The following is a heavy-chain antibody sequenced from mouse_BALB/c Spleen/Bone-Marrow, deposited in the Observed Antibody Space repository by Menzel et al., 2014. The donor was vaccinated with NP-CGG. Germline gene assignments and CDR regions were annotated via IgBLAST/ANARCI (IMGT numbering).Heavy chain of an antibody. V-gene: IGHV14-3*02. CDR2: IDPANGNT. D-gene: IGHD1-1*01. CDR3: ANYYYGSSLFAY. Sequence: EVQLQQSGAELVKPGASVKLSCTASGFYIKDTYMHWVKQRPEQGLEWIGRIDPANGNTKYDPKFQGKATITADTSSNTAYLQLSSLTSEDTAVYYCANYYYGSSLFAYWGQGTLVTVSA. CDR1: GFYIKDTY. J-gene: IGHJ3*01.